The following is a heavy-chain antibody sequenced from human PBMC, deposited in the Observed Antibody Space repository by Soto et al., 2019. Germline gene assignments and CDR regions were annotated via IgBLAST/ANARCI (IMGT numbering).Heavy chain of an antibody. CDR3: ARNAGGGYDVLYGMDV. CDR1: GGTFSSYA. D-gene: IGHD5-12*01. J-gene: IGHJ6*02. CDR2: IIPIFGTA. V-gene: IGHV1-69*13. Sequence: GASVKVSCKASGGTFSSYAISWVRQAPGQGLEWMGGIIPIFGTANYAQKFQGRVTITADESTSTAYMELSSLRSEDTAVYYCARNAGGGYDVLYGMDVWGQGTTVTVSS.